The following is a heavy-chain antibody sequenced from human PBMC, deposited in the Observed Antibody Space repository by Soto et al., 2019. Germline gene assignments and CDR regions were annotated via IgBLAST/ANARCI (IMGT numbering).Heavy chain of an antibody. CDR1: GLFFSAYA. CDR2: ISGGGNHA. V-gene: IGHV3-23*01. Sequence: GGSLRLSCAASGLFFSAYAMAWARRAPGKGLEWVSAISGGGNHAYYADSVKGRFTISRDNSKNMVYLEMNSLRADDTAVYYCGNSVEGSNLYFDYWGRGTLVTVSS. CDR3: GNSVEGSNLYFDY. D-gene: IGHD6-13*01. J-gene: IGHJ4*02.